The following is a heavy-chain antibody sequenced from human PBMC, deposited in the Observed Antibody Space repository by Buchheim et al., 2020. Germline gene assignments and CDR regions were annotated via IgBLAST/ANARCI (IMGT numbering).Heavy chain of an antibody. Sequence: QVQLVQSGAEVKKPGSSVKVSCKASGGTFSSYTISWVRQAPGQGLEWMGRIIPILGIANYAQKFQGRVTITADKSTSTAYMEVSSLRSEDTAVYYWAREVITMVRASGYFDYGGQGTL. D-gene: IGHD3-10*01. J-gene: IGHJ4*02. V-gene: IGHV1-69*08. CDR2: IIPILGIA. CDR1: GGTFSSYT. CDR3: AREVITMVRASGYFDY.